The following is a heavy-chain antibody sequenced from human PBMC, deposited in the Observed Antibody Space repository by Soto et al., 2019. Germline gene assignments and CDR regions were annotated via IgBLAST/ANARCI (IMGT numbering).Heavy chain of an antibody. CDR2: IYYSGST. J-gene: IGHJ5*02. V-gene: IGHV4-39*01. Sequence: QLQLQESGPGLVKPSETLSLPCTVSGGSISSISYYWGWIRQPPGKGLEWIGSIYYSGSTYYNPSLKSRGTISVDTSNNQSTLKISSVTAADTAVYYCARVAYYYDSSGRRSSWFDPWGQGTLVTVSS. CDR1: GGSISSISYY. D-gene: IGHD3-22*01. CDR3: ARVAYYYDSSGRRSSWFDP.